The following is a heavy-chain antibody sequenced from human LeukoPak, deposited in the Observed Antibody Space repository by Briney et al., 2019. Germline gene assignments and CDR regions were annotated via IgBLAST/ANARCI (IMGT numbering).Heavy chain of an antibody. Sequence: SETLSLTCTVSGGAISSYYWSWIRQPPGKGLEWIGYIYYSGSTNYNPSLKSRVTISVDTSKNQFSLKLSSVTAADTAVYYCAMYSSSSLGNVKNYWGQGTLVTVSS. CDR1: GGAISSYY. J-gene: IGHJ4*02. V-gene: IGHV4-59*01. CDR2: IYYSGST. CDR3: AMYSSSSLGNVKNY. D-gene: IGHD6-6*01.